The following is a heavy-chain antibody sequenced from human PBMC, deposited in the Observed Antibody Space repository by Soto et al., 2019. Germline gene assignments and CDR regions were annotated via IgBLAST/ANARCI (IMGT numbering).Heavy chain of an antibody. CDR2: ISAYNGNT. D-gene: IGHD2-15*01. V-gene: IGHV1-18*01. J-gene: IGHJ5*02. CDR1: GYSFTSYG. CDR3: ARDIAGPDDWFDP. Sequence: ASVKLSCKASGYSFTSYGISWVRQAPGQGLEWMGWISAYNGNTNYAQKLQGRVTMTTDTSTSTAYMELRSLRSDDTAVYYCARDIAGPDDWFDPWGQGTLVTVSS.